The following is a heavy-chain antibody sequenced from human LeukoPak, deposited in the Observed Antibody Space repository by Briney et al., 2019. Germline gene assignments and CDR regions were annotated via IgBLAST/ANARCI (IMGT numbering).Heavy chain of an antibody. D-gene: IGHD3-9*01. CDR3: TTPRYFDWLPSIGGMDV. V-gene: IGHV3-23*01. J-gene: IGHJ6*02. CDR2: ISGSGGST. CDR1: GFTFSSYA. Sequence: PGGSLRLSCAASGFTFSSYAMSWVRQAPGKGLEWVSAISGSGGSTYYADSVKGRFTISRDNSKNTLYLQINSLKTEDTAMYYCTTPRYFDWLPSIGGMDVWGQGTTVTVSS.